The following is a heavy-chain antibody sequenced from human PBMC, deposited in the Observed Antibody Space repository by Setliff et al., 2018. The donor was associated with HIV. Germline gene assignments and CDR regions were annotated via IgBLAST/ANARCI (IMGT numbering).Heavy chain of an antibody. D-gene: IGHD5-12*01. CDR3: ARHGGYNPLDY. CDR2: IYPGDSDT. J-gene: IGHJ4*02. CDR1: GYTFTNYW. Sequence: LGESLKISCRGSGYTFTNYWIGWVRQMPGRGLEWMGVIYPGDSDTKYSPSFQGQVTISADKSISTAYLQWSSLKASDTAMYYCARHGGYNPLDYWGQGTLVTVSS. V-gene: IGHV5-51*01.